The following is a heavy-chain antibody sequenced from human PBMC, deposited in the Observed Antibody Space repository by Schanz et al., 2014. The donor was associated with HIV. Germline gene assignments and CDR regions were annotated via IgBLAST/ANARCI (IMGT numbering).Heavy chain of an antibody. CDR3: AKCPTMVRGTGMDV. D-gene: IGHD3-10*01. V-gene: IGHV3-33*06. J-gene: IGHJ6*02. CDR1: GFIFSSYG. Sequence: QVQLVESGGGVVQPGRSLRLSCAASGFIFSSYGMHWVRQAPGKGLEWAAVIWYDGSYKYYADSVKGRFTISRDNSKNTLYLQMNSLRAEDTAVYYCAKCPTMVRGTGMDVWGQGTTVTVSS. CDR2: IWYDGSYK.